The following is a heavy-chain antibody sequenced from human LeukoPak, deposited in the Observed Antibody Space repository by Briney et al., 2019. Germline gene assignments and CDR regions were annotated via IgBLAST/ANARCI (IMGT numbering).Heavy chain of an antibody. J-gene: IGHJ4*02. CDR1: GFTFSSYG. V-gene: IGHV3-30*02. CDR3: AKPPRCSTSCLYFDY. Sequence: GGSLRLSCAASGFTFSSYGMHWVRQAPGKGLEWVAFIRYDGSNKYYADSVKGRFTISRDNSKNTLYLQMNSLRAEDTAVYYCAKPPRCSTSCLYFDYWGQGTLVTVSS. CDR2: IRYDGSNK. D-gene: IGHD2-2*01.